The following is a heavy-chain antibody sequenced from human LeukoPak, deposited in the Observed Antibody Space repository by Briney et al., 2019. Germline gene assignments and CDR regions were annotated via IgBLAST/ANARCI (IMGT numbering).Heavy chain of an antibody. CDR1: GFTFSSYA. D-gene: IGHD5-24*01. Sequence: GGSLRLSCAASGFTFSSYAMSWVRQAPGRGLEWVSSISSSSTYIYYADSVKGRFTISRDNAKNSLYLQMNSLRAEDTAVYYCARAVVARDGYIPDYWGRGSLVTVSS. J-gene: IGHJ4*02. CDR3: ARAVVARDGYIPDY. V-gene: IGHV3-21*01. CDR2: ISSSSTYI.